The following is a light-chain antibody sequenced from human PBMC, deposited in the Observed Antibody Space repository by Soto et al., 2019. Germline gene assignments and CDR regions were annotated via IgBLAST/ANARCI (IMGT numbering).Light chain of an antibody. CDR3: QQHYSTLTWT. CDR1: QSVLYSSNNKNY. CDR2: WAS. J-gene: IGKJ1*01. V-gene: IGKV4-1*01. Sequence: DFVMTQYPDSLAVSLGERATINWKSRQSVLYSSNNKNYLAWYQQKPGQPPKLLIYWASTRESGVPDRFSGSGSGTDFTLTISSLQAEDVAVYYCQQHYSTLTWTFGQGTKVDIK.